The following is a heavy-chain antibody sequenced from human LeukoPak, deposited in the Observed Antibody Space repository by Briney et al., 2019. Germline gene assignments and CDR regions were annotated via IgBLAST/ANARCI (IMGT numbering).Heavy chain of an antibody. V-gene: IGHV4-38-2*02. Sequence: SETLSLTCTVSGYSISSGYYWGWIWQPPGKGLEWIGSIYHSGSTYYNPSLKSRVTISVDTSKNQFSLKLSSVTAADTAVYYCARSQHPTTDDAFDIWGQGTMVTVSS. CDR1: GYSISSGYY. CDR3: ARSQHPTTDDAFDI. D-gene: IGHD4-17*01. CDR2: IYHSGST. J-gene: IGHJ3*02.